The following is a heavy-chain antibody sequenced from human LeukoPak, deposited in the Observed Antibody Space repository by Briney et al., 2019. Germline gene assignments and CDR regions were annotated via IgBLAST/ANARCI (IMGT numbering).Heavy chain of an antibody. CDR2: ISGSGAST. CDR1: GFIFWSYA. CDR3: AKAAVVIPDY. V-gene: IGHV3-23*01. Sequence: GGSLRLSCAASGFIFWSYAMSWVRQAPGKGLEWVSGISGSGASTYYADSVKGRFTISRDNSKNTLYPQMKTLRAEDTAVYYCAKAAVVIPDYWGQGTLVTVSS. J-gene: IGHJ4*02. D-gene: IGHD3-22*01.